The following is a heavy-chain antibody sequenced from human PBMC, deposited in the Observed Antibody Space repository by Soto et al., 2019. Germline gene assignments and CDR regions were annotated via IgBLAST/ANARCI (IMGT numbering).Heavy chain of an antibody. CDR3: ARQSDYDFWSGYYTHYYGMDV. V-gene: IGHV4-39*01. CDR2: IYYSGST. Sequence: SETLSLTCTVSGGSISSSSYYWGWIRQPPGKGLEWIGSIYYSGSTYYNPSLKSRVTISVDTSKNQSSLKLSSVTAADTAVYYCARQSDYDFWSGYYTHYYGMDVWGQGTTVTVSS. CDR1: GGSISSSSYY. J-gene: IGHJ6*02. D-gene: IGHD3-3*01.